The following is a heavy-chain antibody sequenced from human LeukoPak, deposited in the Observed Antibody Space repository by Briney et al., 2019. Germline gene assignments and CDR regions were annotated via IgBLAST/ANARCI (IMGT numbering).Heavy chain of an antibody. CDR2: IYYSGST. D-gene: IGHD6-13*01. J-gene: IGHJ4*02. Sequence: SETLSLTCTVSGGSVSSDYWSWVRQPPGKALEWIGNIYYSGSTNYNPSLKSRVTISVDTSKNQFSLRLSSVTAADTALYYCARVTGYMVEDYFDYRGQGTLVTVSS. CDR1: GGSVSSDY. CDR3: ARVTGYMVEDYFDY. V-gene: IGHV4-59*02.